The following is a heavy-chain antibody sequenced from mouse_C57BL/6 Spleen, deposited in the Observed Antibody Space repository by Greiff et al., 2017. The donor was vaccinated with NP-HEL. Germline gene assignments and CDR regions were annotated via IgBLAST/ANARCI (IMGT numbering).Heavy chain of an antibody. CDR3: ARTGGEDWFAY. CDR2: IDPSDSYT. J-gene: IGHJ3*01. D-gene: IGHD1-1*02. CDR1: GYTFTSYW. Sequence: VQLQQPGAELVMPGASVKLSCKASGYTFTSYWMHWVKQRPGQGLEWIGEIDPSDSYTNYTQKFKGKSTLPVDKSSSPTYMQLSSPTYEDSAVYYCARTGGEDWFAYWGQGTLVTVSA. V-gene: IGHV1-69*01.